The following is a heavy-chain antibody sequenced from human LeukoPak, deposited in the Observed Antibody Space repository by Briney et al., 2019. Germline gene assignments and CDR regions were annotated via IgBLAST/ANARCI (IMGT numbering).Heavy chain of an antibody. CDR3: ARASVVTLNWFDP. V-gene: IGHV3-48*04. J-gene: IGHJ5*02. D-gene: IGHD4-23*01. CDR1: GFTFSSYG. CDR2: ISSSSSTI. Sequence: GRSLRLSCAASGFTFSSYGMHWVRQAPGKGLEWVSYISSSSSTIYYADSVKGRFTISRDNAKNSLYLQMNSLRAEDTAVYYCARASVVTLNWFDPWGQGTLVTVSS.